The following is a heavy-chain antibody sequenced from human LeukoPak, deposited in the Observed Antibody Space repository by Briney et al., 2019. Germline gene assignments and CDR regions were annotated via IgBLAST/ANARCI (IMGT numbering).Heavy chain of an antibody. J-gene: IGHJ4*02. CDR2: IGSSRDST. Sequence: PGGSLRLSCAASGFTFSSYWMSWVRQAPGKGLEWVSSIGSSRDSTYYADSVKGRFTISRDNSKSTLFLQMNSLRAEDTAVYYCASRGTGWGQGTLVTVSS. CDR1: GFTFSSYW. D-gene: IGHD3-16*01. CDR3: ASRGTG. V-gene: IGHV3-23*01.